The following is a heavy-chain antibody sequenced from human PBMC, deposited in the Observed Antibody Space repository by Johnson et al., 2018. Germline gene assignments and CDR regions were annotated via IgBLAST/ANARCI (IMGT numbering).Heavy chain of an antibody. CDR2: TRNKANSYTT. D-gene: IGHD5-12*01. CDR3: ARDLYSGYDSAFDI. J-gene: IGHJ3*02. Sequence: VQLVESGGGVVQPGRSLRLSCAASGFTFSDHYMDWVRQAPGKGLEWVGRTRNKANSYTTEYAASVKGRFTISRDDSKNSLYLQKESLKTEDTAVYYCARDLYSGYDSAFDIWGQGTMVTVSS. CDR1: GFTFSDHY. V-gene: IGHV3-72*01.